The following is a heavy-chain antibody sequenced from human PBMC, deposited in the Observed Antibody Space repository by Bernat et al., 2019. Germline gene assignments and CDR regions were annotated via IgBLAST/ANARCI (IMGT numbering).Heavy chain of an antibody. CDR3: ASDGYRGYSSSFS. V-gene: IGHV3-30-3*01. Sequence: VQLLESGGGLVQPGGSLRLSCAASGFTFSSYAMHWVRQAPGKGLEWVAVISYDGSNKYYAAAVKGRFTISRDNSKNTLYLQMNSLGAEDTAVYYCASDGYRGYSSSFSWGQGTLVTVSS. CDR2: ISYDGSNK. D-gene: IGHD6-13*01. CDR1: GFTFSSYA. J-gene: IGHJ4*02.